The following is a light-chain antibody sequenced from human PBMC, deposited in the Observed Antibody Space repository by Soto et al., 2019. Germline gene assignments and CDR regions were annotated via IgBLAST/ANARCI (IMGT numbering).Light chain of an antibody. J-gene: IGKJ1*01. Sequence: EIVLTQSPATLSLSPGERATLSCRASQSVNVYLAWYQQKPGQAPRLLIYDASNRATGIPARFSGSGSGTDFSLTISSLEPEDFAVYYCQQRGGWPRTFGQGTKVDIK. CDR1: QSVNVY. V-gene: IGKV3-11*01. CDR3: QQRGGWPRT. CDR2: DAS.